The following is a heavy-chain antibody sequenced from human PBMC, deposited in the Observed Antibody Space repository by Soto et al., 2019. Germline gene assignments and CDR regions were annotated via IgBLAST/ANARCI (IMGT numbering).Heavy chain of an antibody. CDR3: ARDSYDFWTAYSY. CDR2: ISSSSSYI. V-gene: IGHV3-21*01. CDR1: GFTLSSYS. D-gene: IGHD3-3*01. Sequence: GSLRLSCAASGFTLSSYSMSWVRQAPGRGLEWVSSISSSSSYIYYADSVKGRFTISRDNAKNSLYLQMNSLRAEDTAVYYCARDSYDFWTAYSYWGQGTQVTVSS. J-gene: IGHJ4*02.